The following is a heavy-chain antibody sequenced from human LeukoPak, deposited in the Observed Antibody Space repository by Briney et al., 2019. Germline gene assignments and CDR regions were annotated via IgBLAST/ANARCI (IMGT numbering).Heavy chain of an antibody. CDR3: ASIAVAGTGFDY. J-gene: IGHJ4*02. D-gene: IGHD6-19*01. V-gene: IGHV1-69*05. CDR1: GGTFSSYA. Sequence: ASVKVFCKASGGTFSSYAISWVRQAPGQGLEWMGGIIPIFGTANYAQKFLGRVTITTDESTSTAYMELSSLRSEDTAVYYCASIAVAGTGFDYWGQGTLVTVSS. CDR2: IIPIFGTA.